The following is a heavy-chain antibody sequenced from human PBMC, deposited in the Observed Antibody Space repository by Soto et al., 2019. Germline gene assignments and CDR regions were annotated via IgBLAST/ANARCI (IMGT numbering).Heavy chain of an antibody. J-gene: IGHJ4*02. Sequence: PGGSLRLSCAASGFTINNYGINFERQTPGQGLEWVAVISSYGSKKYYEDSVKGRFTISRDNSKNTLYLQMSSLRAEDTAVYYCAKGDYYDSSGPFDDWGKG. CDR2: ISSYGSKK. D-gene: IGHD3-22*01. V-gene: IGHV3-30*18. CDR3: AKGDYYDSSGPFDD. CDR1: GFTINNYG.